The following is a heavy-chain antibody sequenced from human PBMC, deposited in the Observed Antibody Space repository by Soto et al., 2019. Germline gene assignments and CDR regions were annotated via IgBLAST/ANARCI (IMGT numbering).Heavy chain of an antibody. CDR2: INYSGRS. J-gene: IGHJ5*02. V-gene: IGHV4-31*03. Sequence: PSETLSLTCTVSGGSISSGGYYWSWIRQPPGKGLEWIGHINYSGRSYYNSSLKSRVSISVDTSKNQFSLKLSSVTAADTAIYYCARDYNRRPVGWFDPWGQGTLVTVSS. CDR3: ARDYNRRPVGWFDP. CDR1: GGSISSGGYY. D-gene: IGHD3-10*01.